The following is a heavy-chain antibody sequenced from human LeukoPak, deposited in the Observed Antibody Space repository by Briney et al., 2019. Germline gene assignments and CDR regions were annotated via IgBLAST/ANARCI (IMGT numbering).Heavy chain of an antibody. CDR1: GFTFSSYW. CDR2: IKQDGSEK. V-gene: IGHV3-7*01. Sequence: GGSLRLSCAASGFTFSSYWMSWVRQAPGKGLEWVANIKQDGSEKYYVDSVKGRFPHSRHNAKNSLYLQMNSLRAEDTAVYYCATSYGSSSWFDPWGQGTPVTVSS. J-gene: IGHJ5*02. D-gene: IGHD6-6*01. CDR3: ATSYGSSSWFDP.